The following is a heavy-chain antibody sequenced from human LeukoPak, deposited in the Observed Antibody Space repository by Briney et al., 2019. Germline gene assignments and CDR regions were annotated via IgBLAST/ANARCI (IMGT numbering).Heavy chain of an antibody. J-gene: IGHJ6*03. CDR1: GGSIRGYY. CDR2: IYSSGST. CDR3: ARVFDSGSQAYFYYMDV. V-gene: IGHV4-59*01. D-gene: IGHD3-10*01. Sequence: TETLSLTCNVSGGSIRGYYWSWIRQPPGKGLEWIGYIYSSGSTNYNPSLKSRVTMSVDTSKNQFSLKVSSVTAADTAVYYCARVFDSGSQAYFYYMDVWGKGTTVTIFS.